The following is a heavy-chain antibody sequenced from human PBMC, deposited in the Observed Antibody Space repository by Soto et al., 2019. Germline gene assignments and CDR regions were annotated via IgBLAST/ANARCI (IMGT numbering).Heavy chain of an antibody. J-gene: IGHJ5*02. Sequence: GGSLILSCSASGFTFIDHYMSWIRQAPGKGLEWISYMTPSGSSSSYADSVKGRFTISRDNAKNSVYLQMDSLRVEDTAVYYCAREGALKPFSSWGQGALVTVSS. CDR2: MTPSGSSS. CDR3: AREGALKPFSS. CDR1: GFTFIDHY. V-gene: IGHV3-11*04.